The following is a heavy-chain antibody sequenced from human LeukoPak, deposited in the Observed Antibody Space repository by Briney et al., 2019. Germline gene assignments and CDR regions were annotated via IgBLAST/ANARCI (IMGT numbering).Heavy chain of an antibody. CDR2: MTPIFGTA. D-gene: IGHD2-2*02. CDR3: ARWAGYCSITNCYTAFDY. V-gene: IGHV1-69*01. J-gene: IGHJ4*02. CDR1: GGTFRNYA. Sequence: SVKVSCKASGGTFRNYAINWVRQAPGQGLEWMGGMTPIFGTANYAQRFQGRVTITADESTSTAYMELSSLRSEDTAVYYCARWAGYCSITNCYTAFDYWGQGTLVTVSS.